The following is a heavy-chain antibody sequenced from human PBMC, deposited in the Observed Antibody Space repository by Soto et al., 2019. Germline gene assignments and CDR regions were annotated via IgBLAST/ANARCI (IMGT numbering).Heavy chain of an antibody. CDR2: INHSGST. V-gene: IGHV4-34*01. CDR3: ARGFDTGIAVAGTLWVLDY. CDR1: GGSFSGYY. D-gene: IGHD6-13*01. Sequence: QVQLQQWGAGLLKPSETLSLTCAVYGGSFSGYYWSWIRQPPGKGLEWIGEINHSGSTNYNPSLKSRVTMSGGTSKNQFALKLSSVTAADTAVYYCARGFDTGIAVAGTLWVLDYWGQGTLVTVSS. J-gene: IGHJ4*02.